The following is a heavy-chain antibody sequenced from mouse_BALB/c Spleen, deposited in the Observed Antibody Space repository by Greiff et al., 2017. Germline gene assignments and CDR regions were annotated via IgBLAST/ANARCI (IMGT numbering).Heavy chain of an antibody. CDR1: GYSITSGYY. D-gene: IGHD3-1*01. CDR2: ISYDGSN. Sequence: EVKLVESGPGLVKPSQSLSLTCSVTGYSITSGYYWNWIRQFPGNKLEWMGYISYDGSNNYNPSLKNRISITRDTSKNQFFLKLNSVTTEDTATYYCARRSSGYLYYYAMDYWGQGTSVTVSS. CDR3: ARRSSGYLYYYAMDY. J-gene: IGHJ4*01. V-gene: IGHV3-6*02.